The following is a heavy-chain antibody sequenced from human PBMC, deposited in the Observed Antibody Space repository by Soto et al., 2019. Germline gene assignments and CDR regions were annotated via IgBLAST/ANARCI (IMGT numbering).Heavy chain of an antibody. CDR2: IWYDGSNK. V-gene: IGHV3-33*01. CDR3: ARDSLRFLESPGYYYGMDV. J-gene: IGHJ6*02. Sequence: GGSLRLSCAASGFTFSSYGMHWVRQAPGKGLEWVAVIWYDGSNKYYADSVKGRFTISRDNSKNTLYLQMNSLRAEDTAVYYCARDSLRFLESPGYYYGMDVWGQGTTVTVSS. CDR1: GFTFSSYG. D-gene: IGHD3-3*01.